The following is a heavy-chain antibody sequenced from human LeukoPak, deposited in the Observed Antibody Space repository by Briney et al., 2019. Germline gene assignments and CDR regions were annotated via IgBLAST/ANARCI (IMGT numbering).Heavy chain of an antibody. D-gene: IGHD7-27*01. CDR1: GGSISSGGYY. CDR3: ARCGGLGHTDY. V-gene: IGHV4-31*03. CDR2: IYYSGST. Sequence: KASETLSLTCTVSGGSISSGGYYWSWIRQHPGKGLEWIGYIYYSGSTYYNPSLKSRVTISVDTSKNQFSLKLSSVTAADTAVYYCARCGGLGHTDYWGQGTLVTVSS. J-gene: IGHJ4*02.